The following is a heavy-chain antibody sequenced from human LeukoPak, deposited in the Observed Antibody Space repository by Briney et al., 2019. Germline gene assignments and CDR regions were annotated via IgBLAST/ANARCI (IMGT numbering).Heavy chain of an antibody. D-gene: IGHD3-16*01. Sequence: GGSLRLSCAASGFTFRNHWMSWVRQAPGGGLQWVANIKQDGSETYYVGSVKGRFTISRDNAKNSLYLQMNSLRAEDTAIYYCARGGEFISNWCRYSDDYWGQGTLVTVSS. CDR3: ARGGEFISNWCRYSDDY. CDR2: IKQDGSET. V-gene: IGHV3-7*01. CDR1: GFTFRNHW. J-gene: IGHJ4*02.